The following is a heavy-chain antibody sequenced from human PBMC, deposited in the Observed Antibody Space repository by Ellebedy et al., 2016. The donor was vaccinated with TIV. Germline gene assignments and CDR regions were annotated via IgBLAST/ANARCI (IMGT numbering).Heavy chain of an antibody. V-gene: IGHV1-8*01. J-gene: IGHJ4*02. CDR1: GYTFTSYD. Sequence: AASVKVSCKASGYTFTSYDLNWVRQATGQGLEWMGWMNPDSGNTAYAQKFQGRVSMTRNTSISTAYLELSNLRSDDTAVYYCARGIRMPSDYWGQGTLVTVSS. CDR3: ARGIRMPSDY. CDR2: MNPDSGNT. D-gene: IGHD2-15*01.